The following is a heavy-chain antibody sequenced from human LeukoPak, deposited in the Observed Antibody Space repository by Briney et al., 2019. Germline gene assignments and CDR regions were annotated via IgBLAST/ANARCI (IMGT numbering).Heavy chain of an antibody. D-gene: IGHD2/OR15-2a*01. V-gene: IGHV3-23*01. J-gene: IGHJ4*02. CDR2: ITANTCGSIT. Sequence: SGGSLRLSCVTSGFSFSTYDMSWVRQAPGKGLEWVSGITANTCGSITYYADSVKGRFTIPRDSSKDTLYLQMNSLRAEDTAVYFCARGGYFSFDYWGQGTLVTVSS. CDR1: GFSFSTYD. CDR3: ARGGYFSFDY.